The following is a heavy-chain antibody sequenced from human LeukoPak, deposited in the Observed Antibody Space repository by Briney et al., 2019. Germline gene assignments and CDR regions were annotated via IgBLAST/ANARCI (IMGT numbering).Heavy chain of an antibody. CDR3: ARGLTLYGSSPRRLCDWFDP. J-gene: IGHJ5*02. CDR2: INHSGST. D-gene: IGHD6-6*01. V-gene: IGHV4-34*01. CDR1: GGSFSGYY. Sequence: SETLSLTCAVYGGSFSGYYWGWVRQPPGKGLEWIGEINHSGSTNYNPSLKSRVTISVDTSKNQFSLKLSSVTAADTAVYYCARGLTLYGSSPRRLCDWFDPWGQGTLVTVSS.